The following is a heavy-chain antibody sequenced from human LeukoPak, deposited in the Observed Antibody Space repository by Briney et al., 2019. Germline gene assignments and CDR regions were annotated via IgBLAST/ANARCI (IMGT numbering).Heavy chain of an antibody. CDR1: GDSISNHY. CDR3: ARGTCSNSGCRPYFDY. J-gene: IGHJ4*02. Sequence: SETLSLTCTVSGDSISNHYWSWIRQPPGKGLEWIGYIYYSWSTNYNPSLKSRVTISADTSKSQFSLNLSSVTAADTAVYYCARGTCSNSGCRPYFDYWGQGTQVTVSS. D-gene: IGHD2/OR15-2a*01. V-gene: IGHV4-59*11. CDR2: IYYSWST.